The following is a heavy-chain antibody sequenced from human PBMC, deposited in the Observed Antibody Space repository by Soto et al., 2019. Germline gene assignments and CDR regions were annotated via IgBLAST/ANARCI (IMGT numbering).Heavy chain of an antibody. V-gene: IGHV3-21*01. CDR1: GFTFSSYS. J-gene: IGHJ3*02. Sequence: GGSLRLSCAASGFTFSSYSMNWVRQAPGKGLEWVSSISSSSSFIYDEDSVKGRFTISRDNAKNSLYLQMNSLRAEDTAVYYCAREGDRRDYAQDAFDIWGQGTMVTVSS. CDR2: ISSSSSFI. D-gene: IGHD4-17*01. CDR3: AREGDRRDYAQDAFDI.